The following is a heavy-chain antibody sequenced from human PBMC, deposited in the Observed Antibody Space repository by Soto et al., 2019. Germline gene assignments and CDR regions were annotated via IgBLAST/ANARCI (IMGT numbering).Heavy chain of an antibody. CDR1: GDSISSYY. V-gene: IGHV4-59*01. Sequence: SETLSLTCTVSGDSISSYYWSWIRQPPGKGLEWIGYIYYSGSTNYNPSLKSRVTISVDTSKNQFSLKLSSVTAADTAVYYCARDSNYYYMDVWGKGTTVTVSS. CDR2: IYYSGST. CDR3: ARDSNYYYMDV. D-gene: IGHD2-2*01. J-gene: IGHJ6*03.